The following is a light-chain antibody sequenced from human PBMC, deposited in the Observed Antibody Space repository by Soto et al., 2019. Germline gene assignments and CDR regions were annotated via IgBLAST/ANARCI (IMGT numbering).Light chain of an antibody. V-gene: IGKV4-1*01. J-gene: IGKJ1*01. CDR1: QSVLYSSNNKNY. CDR3: QHYYGTLWT. Sequence: DIVMTQSPDSLAVSLGERATINCKSSQSVLYSSNNKNYLAWYQQKPGQPPKLLIYWASTRQSGVPDRFSGSGSGTDFTLTISSLQAEDAEVYYCQHYYGTLWTFGQGTKVEIK. CDR2: WAS.